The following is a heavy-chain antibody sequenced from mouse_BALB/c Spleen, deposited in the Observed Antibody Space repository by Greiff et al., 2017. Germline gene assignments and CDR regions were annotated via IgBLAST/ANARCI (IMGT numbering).Heavy chain of an antibody. J-gene: IGHJ3*01. Sequence: QVQLQQSGPELVKPGASVRISCKASGYTFTSYYIHWVKQRPGQGLEWIGWIYPGNVNTKYNEKFKGKATLTADKSSSTAYMQLSSLTSEDSAVYFCARSTTVVATGPGFAYWGQGTLVTVSA. CDR2: IYPGNVNT. D-gene: IGHD1-1*01. CDR3: ARSTTVVATGPGFAY. V-gene: IGHV1S56*01. CDR1: GYTFTSYY.